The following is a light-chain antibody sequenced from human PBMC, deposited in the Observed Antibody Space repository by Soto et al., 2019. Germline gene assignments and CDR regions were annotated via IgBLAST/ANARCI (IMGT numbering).Light chain of an antibody. CDR2: DVS. CDR3: GSYASSSTRV. Sequence: QSALTQPASVSGSPGQSITISCTGTSSDVGGYNYVSWYQQHPGKAPKLMIYDVSKRPSGVSDRFSGSKSGNTASLTISGLQAEDEADYYCGSYASSSTRVFGTGTKLTVL. CDR1: SSDVGGYNY. J-gene: IGLJ1*01. V-gene: IGLV2-14*03.